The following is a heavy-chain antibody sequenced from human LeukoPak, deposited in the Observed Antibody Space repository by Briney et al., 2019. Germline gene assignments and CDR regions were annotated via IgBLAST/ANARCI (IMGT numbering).Heavy chain of an antibody. CDR3: ARVLNWIDP. V-gene: IGHV4-34*01. CDR2: INHSGST. Sequence: SETLSLTCAVYGGSFSGYYWSWIRQPPGKGLEWIGEINHSGSTNYNPSLKSRVTISVDTSKNQFSLKLSSVTAADTAVYYCARVLNWIDPRGQGTLVTVSS. CDR1: GGSFSGYY. D-gene: IGHD2/OR15-2a*01. J-gene: IGHJ5*02.